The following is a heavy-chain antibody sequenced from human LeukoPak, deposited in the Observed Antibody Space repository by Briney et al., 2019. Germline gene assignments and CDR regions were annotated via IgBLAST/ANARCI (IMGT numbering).Heavy chain of an antibody. CDR1: GFTFDDYA. Sequence: GGSLRLSCAASGFTFDDYAMHWVRQAPGKGLGWVSGISWNSGSIGYADSVKGRFTISRDNAKNSLYLQMNSLRAEDTALYYCAKDISPKVGATGFDPWGQGTLVTVSS. CDR3: AKDISPKVGATGFDP. V-gene: IGHV3-9*01. D-gene: IGHD1-26*01. J-gene: IGHJ5*02. CDR2: ISWNSGSI.